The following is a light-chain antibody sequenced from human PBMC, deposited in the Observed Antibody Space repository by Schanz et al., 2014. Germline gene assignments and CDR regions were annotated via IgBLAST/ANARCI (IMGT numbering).Light chain of an antibody. CDR3: QQYGISPFT. Sequence: EIVMTQSPATLSVSPGERATLSCRASQSVSSSYLAWYQQKPGQAPRLLIYGASRRATGIPDRFSGSGSGTDLTLTISRLEPEDFAEYYCQQYGISPFTFGPGTKVDIK. CDR1: QSVSSSY. V-gene: IGKV3-20*01. J-gene: IGKJ3*01. CDR2: GAS.